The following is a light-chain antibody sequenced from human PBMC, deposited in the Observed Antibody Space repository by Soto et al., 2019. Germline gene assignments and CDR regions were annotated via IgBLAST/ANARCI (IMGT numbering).Light chain of an antibody. Sequence: DIQMTQSPSSLSASVGDRVTITCRASQDIKKYLNWYQQKPGKAPKLLIYDASNLKTGVPSRYSGSRSEADFTFTISSLQPEDIATYYCQQYDDPPRTFGGGTNVEIK. CDR3: QQYDDPPRT. CDR2: DAS. CDR1: QDIKKY. J-gene: IGKJ4*01. V-gene: IGKV1-33*01.